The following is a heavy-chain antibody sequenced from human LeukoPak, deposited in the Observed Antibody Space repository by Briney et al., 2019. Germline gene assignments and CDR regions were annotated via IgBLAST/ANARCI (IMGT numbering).Heavy chain of an antibody. Sequence: GGSLRLSCAASGFSVSNYYMSWVRQPPGKGLEWVSVMYTGGGRYYGDSVKGRFTISRDNSKNTVFLQMNSLRVEDTALYYCTRGQSYCGADCYSDWGQGTLVTVSS. J-gene: IGHJ4*02. CDR3: TRGQSYCGADCYSD. D-gene: IGHD2-21*02. CDR1: GFSVSNYY. CDR2: MYTGGGR. V-gene: IGHV3-66*01.